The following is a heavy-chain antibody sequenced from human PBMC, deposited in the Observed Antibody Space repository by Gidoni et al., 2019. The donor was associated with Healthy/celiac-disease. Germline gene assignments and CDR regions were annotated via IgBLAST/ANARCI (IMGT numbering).Heavy chain of an antibody. Sequence: QVQLVQSGAEVKKPGASVKVSCKASGYTFTSHYMHWVRQAPGQGLAWMGIINPSGGSTSYAQKLQGRVTMTRDTSTSTVYMELSSLRSEDTAVYYCARPSRGYYGSGSYYNTAGHDAFDIWGQGTMVTVSS. V-gene: IGHV1-46*04. CDR3: ARPSRGYYGSGSYYNTAGHDAFDI. J-gene: IGHJ3*02. CDR1: GYTFTSHY. D-gene: IGHD3-10*01. CDR2: INPSGGST.